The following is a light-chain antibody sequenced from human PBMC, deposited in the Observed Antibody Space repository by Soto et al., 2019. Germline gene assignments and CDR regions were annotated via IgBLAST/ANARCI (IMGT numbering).Light chain of an antibody. CDR2: YDN. J-gene: IGLJ1*01. CDR1: NSNIGSNT. CDR3: AAWDDSLNGLV. V-gene: IGLV1-44*01. Sequence: QSVLTQPPSASGTPGQRVTISCSGSNSNIGSNTVNWYQQLPGTAPKLLIYYDNLRPSGVPDRISGSKSGTSASLAISGLQSADEADYYCAAWDDSLNGLVFGTGTKLTVL.